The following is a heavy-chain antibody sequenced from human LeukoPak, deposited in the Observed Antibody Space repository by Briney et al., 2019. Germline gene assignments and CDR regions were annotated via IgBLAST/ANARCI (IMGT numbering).Heavy chain of an antibody. CDR1: VGSISKYY. Sequence: PSETLSLTCTVSVGSISKYYWSWIRQPPGKGLEWIGYIYYSGSTNYNPSLKSRVTISVDTSSNQFSLKLNSVTAADTAVYYCARRAYGSGSFNRYHFDYWGQGTLVAVSS. V-gene: IGHV4-59*08. CDR3: ARRAYGSGSFNRYHFDY. D-gene: IGHD3-10*01. J-gene: IGHJ4*02. CDR2: IYYSGST.